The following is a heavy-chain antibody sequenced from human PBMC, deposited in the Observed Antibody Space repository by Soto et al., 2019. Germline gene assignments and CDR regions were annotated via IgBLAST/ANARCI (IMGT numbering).Heavy chain of an antibody. CDR2: IYYSGST. J-gene: IGHJ6*03. CDR1: GGSISSSSYY. D-gene: IGHD3-10*01. V-gene: IGHV4-39*01. Sequence: PSETLSLTCTVSGGSISSSSYYWGWIRQPPGKGLEWIGSIYYSGSTYYNKSLKSRVTISVDTSKNQFSLKLSSVTAADTAVYYCARHRGRWFGELSAIGDYYYYYMDVWGKGTTVTVSS. CDR3: ARHRGRWFGELSAIGDYYYYYMDV.